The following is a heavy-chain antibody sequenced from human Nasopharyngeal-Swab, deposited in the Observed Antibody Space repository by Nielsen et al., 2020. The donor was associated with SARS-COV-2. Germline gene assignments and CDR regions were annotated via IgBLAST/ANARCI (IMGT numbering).Heavy chain of an antibody. Sequence: GGSLRLSCVASGFSFTNYAIHCLRQAPGKGLEWVAVISFDGNTRFYADSVKGRFTISRDNSKNTLYLQMNGLGGKNTAMYYFAKGDLKMNLNFNWGRETLFTV. D-gene: IGHD1-7*01. CDR1: GFSFTNYA. V-gene: IGHV3-30*18. J-gene: IGHJ4*02. CDR3: AKGDLKMNLNFN. CDR2: ISFDGNTR.